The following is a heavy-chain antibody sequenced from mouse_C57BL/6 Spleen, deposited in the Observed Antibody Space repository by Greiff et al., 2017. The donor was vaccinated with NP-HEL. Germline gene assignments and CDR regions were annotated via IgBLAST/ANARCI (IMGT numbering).Heavy chain of an antibody. V-gene: IGHV14-2*01. Sequence: EVMLVESGAELVKPGASVKLSCTASGFNIKDYYMHWVKQRTEQGLEWIGRIDPEDGETKYAPKFQGKATITADTSSNTSYLQLSSLTSEDTAVYYCARGAQYYFDYWGQGTTLTVSS. CDR2: IDPEDGET. D-gene: IGHD3-2*02. J-gene: IGHJ2*01. CDR1: GFNIKDYY. CDR3: ARGAQYYFDY.